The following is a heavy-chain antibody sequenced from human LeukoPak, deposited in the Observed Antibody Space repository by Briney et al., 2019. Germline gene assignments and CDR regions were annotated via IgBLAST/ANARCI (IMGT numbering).Heavy chain of an antibody. J-gene: IGHJ4*02. V-gene: IGHV3-21*01. CDR1: GFTFSSYE. CDR3: ARGGIAAAGAYFDY. CDR2: ISSSSSYI. D-gene: IGHD6-13*01. Sequence: GGSLRLSCAASGFTFSSYEMNWVRQAPGKGLEWVSSISSSSSYIYYADSVKGRFTISRDNAKNSLYLQMNSLRAEDTAVYYCARGGIAAAGAYFDYWGQGTLVTVSS.